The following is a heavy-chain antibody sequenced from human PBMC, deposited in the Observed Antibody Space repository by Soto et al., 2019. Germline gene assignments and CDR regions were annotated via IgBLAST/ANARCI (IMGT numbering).Heavy chain of an antibody. CDR1: GGSISSGGYY. V-gene: IGHV4-31*03. Sequence: SETLSLTCTVSGGSISSGGYYWSWIRQHPGKGLEWIGYIYYSGSTYYNPSLKSRVTISVDTSKNQFSLKLSSVTAADTAVYYCARDRGDFWSGYYDYWGQGTLVTVSS. CDR2: IYYSGST. CDR3: ARDRGDFWSGYYDY. J-gene: IGHJ4*02. D-gene: IGHD3-3*01.